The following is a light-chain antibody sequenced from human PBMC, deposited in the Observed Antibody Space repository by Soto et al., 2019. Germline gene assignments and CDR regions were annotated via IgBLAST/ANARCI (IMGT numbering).Light chain of an antibody. J-gene: IGLJ1*01. V-gene: IGLV1-40*01. CDR2: GNT. CDR3: QTYDSSLSGLYV. Sequence: QSVLTQPPSISGAPGQRVTISCIGSSSNIGAGSDVHWYHQLPGTAPKLLIYGNTNRPSGVPDRFSGSKSGTSASLAIAGLQTEDEGDYYCQTYDSSLSGLYVLGTGTKVTVL. CDR1: SSNIGAGSD.